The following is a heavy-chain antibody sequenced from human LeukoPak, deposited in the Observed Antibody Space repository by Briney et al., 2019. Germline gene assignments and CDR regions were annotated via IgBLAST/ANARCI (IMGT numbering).Heavy chain of an antibody. CDR2: INPNSGDT. D-gene: IGHD6-19*01. Sequence: GASVKVSCKASGYTFTGYYMHWVRQAPGQGLEWMGRINPNSGDTNYAQKFQGRVTMTRDTSISTAYMELSRLRSDDTAVYYCARDGGAGWSAFDYWGQGTLVTVSS. CDR3: ARDGGAGWSAFDY. V-gene: IGHV1-2*06. J-gene: IGHJ4*02. CDR1: GYTFTGYY.